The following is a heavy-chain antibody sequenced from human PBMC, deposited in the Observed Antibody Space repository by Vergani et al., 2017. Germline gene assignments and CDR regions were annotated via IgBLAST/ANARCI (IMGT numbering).Heavy chain of an antibody. Sequence: EVQLVESGGGLVQPGGSLRLSCAASGFTFSSYDMHWVRQATGKGLEWVSAIGTAGDTYYPGSVKGRFTISRENAKYSLYLQMNSLRAGDTAVYYCARAGYCSSTSCFGGAFDIWGQGTMVTVSS. D-gene: IGHD2-2*01. CDR3: ARAGYCSSTSCFGGAFDI. J-gene: IGHJ3*02. CDR1: GFTFSSYD. V-gene: IGHV3-13*01. CDR2: IGTAGDT.